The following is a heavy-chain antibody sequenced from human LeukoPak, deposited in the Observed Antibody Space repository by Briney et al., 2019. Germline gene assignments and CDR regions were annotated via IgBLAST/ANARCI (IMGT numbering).Heavy chain of an antibody. V-gene: IGHV4-38-2*01. CDR2: IYHSGST. Sequence: SETLSLTCAVSGYSISSGYYWGWIRQPPGEGLEWIGSIYHSGSTYYNPSLKSRVTISVDTSKNQFSLKLSSVTAADTAVYYCARGEEDYYNFWGQGTLVTVSS. D-gene: IGHD3-10*01. CDR1: GYSISSGYY. J-gene: IGHJ4*02. CDR3: ARGEEDYYNF.